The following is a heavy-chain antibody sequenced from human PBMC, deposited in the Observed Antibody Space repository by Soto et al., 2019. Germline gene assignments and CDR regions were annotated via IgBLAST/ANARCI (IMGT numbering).Heavy chain of an antibody. D-gene: IGHD3-3*01. J-gene: IGHJ5*02. Sequence: SETLSLTCTVSGASISTGDYYWSWVRQPPGKGLEWIGYIYYSGFTYYNPSLKSRVTISMDTSKNQFSLKLTSVTAADTAVYFCARGVSFFGLVSRSRLNPCAHGTLVNASS. CDR2: IYYSGFT. V-gene: IGHV4-30-4*01. CDR3: ARGVSFFGLVSRSRLNP. CDR1: GASISTGDYY.